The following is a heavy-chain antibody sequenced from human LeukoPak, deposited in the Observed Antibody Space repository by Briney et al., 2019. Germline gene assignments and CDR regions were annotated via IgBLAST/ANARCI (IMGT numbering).Heavy chain of an antibody. CDR3: ARVRGWELADAFDI. Sequence: GGSLRLSCAASGFTFSSYSMNWVRQAPGKGLEWVSSISSSSSYIYYADSVKGRFTISRDNAKNSLYLQMNSLRAEDTAVYYCARVRGWELADAFDIWGQGTMVTVSS. J-gene: IGHJ3*02. V-gene: IGHV3-21*04. D-gene: IGHD1-26*01. CDR2: ISSSSSYI. CDR1: GFTFSSYS.